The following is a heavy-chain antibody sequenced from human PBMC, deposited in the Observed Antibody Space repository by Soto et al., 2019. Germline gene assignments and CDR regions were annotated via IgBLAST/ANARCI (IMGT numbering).Heavy chain of an antibody. J-gene: IGHJ4*02. CDR2: IYYSGST. V-gene: IGHV4-31*03. CDR3: ARTTRGGYDPNFDY. Sequence: QVQLQESGPGLVKPSQTLSLTCTVSGGSISSGGYYWSWIRQHPGKGLEWIGFIYYSGSTYYNPSLKSRVTISVDTSKNQFSLKLSSVTAADTAVYYCARTTRGGYDPNFDYWGQGTLVTVSS. CDR1: GGSISSGGYY. D-gene: IGHD5-12*01.